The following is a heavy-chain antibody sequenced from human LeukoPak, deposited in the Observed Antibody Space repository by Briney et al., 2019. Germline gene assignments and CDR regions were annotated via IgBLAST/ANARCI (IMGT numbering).Heavy chain of an antibody. V-gene: IGHV1-69-2*01. CDR3: ATGSEAPGYSYLGGYFDY. Sequence: ASVKTSCKVSGYTFTDYYMHWVQQAPGKGLEWMGLVDPEDGETIYAEKFQGRVTITADTSTDTAYMELSSLRSEDTAVYYCATGSEAPGYSYLGGYFDYWGQGTLVTVSS. J-gene: IGHJ4*02. CDR2: VDPEDGET. D-gene: IGHD5-18*01. CDR1: GYTFTDYY.